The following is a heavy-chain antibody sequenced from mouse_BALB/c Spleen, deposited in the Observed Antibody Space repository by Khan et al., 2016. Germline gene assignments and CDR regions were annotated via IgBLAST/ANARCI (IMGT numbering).Heavy chain of an antibody. D-gene: IGHD2-14*01. CDR3: ARVRQTVDY. J-gene: IGHJ4*01. CDR1: GFTFSTYA. Sequence: EVELVEPGGGLVQPGGSLKLSCAASGFTFSTYAMSWVRQTPDKRLELVATINSNGGSTYYPDNVKGRFTISRDNAKNTLYLQMSSRKSEDTAMYYCARVRQTVDYWGQGSSVTVST. CDR2: INSNGGST. V-gene: IGHV5-6-3*01.